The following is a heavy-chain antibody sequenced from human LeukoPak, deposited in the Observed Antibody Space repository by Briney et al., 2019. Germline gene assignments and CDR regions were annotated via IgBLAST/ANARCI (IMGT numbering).Heavy chain of an antibody. J-gene: IGHJ6*02. CDR2: IYPGDSDT. D-gene: IGHD3-22*01. CDR3: ARRTYYYDSRYGMDV. CDR1: GYSFTSCW. Sequence: GESLKISCQGSGYSFTSCWIGWVRRMPGKGLEWMGIIYPGDSDTRYSPSFQGQVTISADKSISTAYLQWSSLKASDTAMYYCARRTYYYDSRYGMDVWGQGTTVTVSS. V-gene: IGHV5-51*01.